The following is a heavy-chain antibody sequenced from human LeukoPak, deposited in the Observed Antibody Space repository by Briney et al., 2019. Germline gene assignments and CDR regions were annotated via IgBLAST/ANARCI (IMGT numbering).Heavy chain of an antibody. D-gene: IGHD3-22*01. Sequence: SETLSLTCTVSGGSISSSNYYWGWIRQPPGKGQEWIGSIYYSGNTFYNPSLKSRVTISVDTSMNQFSLKLSSVTAADTAVYYCARGDNVSSVYYGAFDIWGQGTMVTVSS. J-gene: IGHJ3*02. CDR3: ARGDNVSSVYYGAFDI. CDR2: IYYSGNT. CDR1: GGSISSSNYY. V-gene: IGHV4-39*01.